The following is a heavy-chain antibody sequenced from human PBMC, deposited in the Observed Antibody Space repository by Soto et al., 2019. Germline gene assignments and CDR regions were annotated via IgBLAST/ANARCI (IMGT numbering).Heavy chain of an antibody. J-gene: IGHJ5*02. CDR2: INHSGST. D-gene: IGHD6-13*01. V-gene: IGHV4-34*01. Sequence: SETLSLTCAVYGGSLSGYYWSWIRQPPGKGLEWIGEINHSGSTNYNPSLKSRVTISVDTSKNQFSLKLSSVTAADTAVYYCARATARISGIAAAGRIYNWFDPWGQGTLVTVSS. CDR3: ARATARISGIAAAGRIYNWFDP. CDR1: GGSLSGYY.